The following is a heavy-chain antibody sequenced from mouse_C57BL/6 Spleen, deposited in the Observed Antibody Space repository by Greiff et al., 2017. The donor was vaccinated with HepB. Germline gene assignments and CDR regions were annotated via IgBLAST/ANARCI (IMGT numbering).Heavy chain of an antibody. Sequence: QVQLQQSGPELVKPGASVKISCKASGYAFSSSWMNWVKQRPGKGLEWIGRIYPGDGDTNYNGKFKGKATLTADKSSSTAYMQLSSLTSEDSAVYFCAIPYDYGRYYFDYWGQGTTLTVSS. CDR3: AIPYDYGRYYFDY. V-gene: IGHV1-82*01. CDR2: IYPGDGDT. CDR1: GYAFSSSW. D-gene: IGHD2-4*01. J-gene: IGHJ2*01.